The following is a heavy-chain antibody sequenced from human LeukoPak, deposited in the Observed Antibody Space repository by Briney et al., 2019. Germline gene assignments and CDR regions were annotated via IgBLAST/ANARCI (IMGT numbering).Heavy chain of an antibody. CDR3: AGGSGYLITS. J-gene: IGHJ5*02. CDR2: IEQDGTEK. CDR1: GFTFRSYW. Sequence: GGSLRLSCAGSGFTFRSYWMNWVRQAPGKGLEWLAIIEQDGTEKHYKGSVEGRFTISRDNAKNSLHLQVNSLRAEDTAVYYCAGGSGYLITSWGQGTLVTVSS. D-gene: IGHD3-9*01. V-gene: IGHV3-7*01.